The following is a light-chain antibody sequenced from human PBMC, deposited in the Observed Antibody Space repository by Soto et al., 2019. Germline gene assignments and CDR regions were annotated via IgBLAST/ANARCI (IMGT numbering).Light chain of an antibody. CDR2: DAS. CDR1: QSISSW. V-gene: IGKV1-5*01. CDR3: QHYNGDSRS. J-gene: IGKJ1*01. Sequence: DIPMTQSPSTLSASIGDTVTITCRASQSISSWLAWYQQSPGKAPQILIYDASSLQNEVPSRFSGSGSVTEFTLTISSLEAEDVATYCCQHYNGDSRSFGEGTKVEFK.